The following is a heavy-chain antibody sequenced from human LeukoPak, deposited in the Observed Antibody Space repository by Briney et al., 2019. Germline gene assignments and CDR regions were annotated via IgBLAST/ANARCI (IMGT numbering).Heavy chain of an antibody. D-gene: IGHD3-16*01. CDR3: AKLGGHPLHNYYVGV. CDR2: ILDSGYST. CDR1: GFTFSSYA. V-gene: IGHV3-23*01. J-gene: IGHJ6*03. Sequence: GGSLRLSCAASGFTFSSYAMRWVRQAPGKGLEWVSGILDSGYSTYYANSVKGRFTISRDNSNNTLYLQMNSLRAEDTAVYYCAKLGGHPLHNYYVGVWGKGTTVAVSS.